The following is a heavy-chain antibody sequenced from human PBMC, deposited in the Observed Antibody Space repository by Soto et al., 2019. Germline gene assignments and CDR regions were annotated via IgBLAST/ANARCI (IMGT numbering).Heavy chain of an antibody. D-gene: IGHD5-18*01. CDR1: GYTFTSYG. Sequence: ASVKVSCKASGYTFTSYGISWVRQAPGQGLEWMGWISAYNGNTNYAQKLQGRVTMTTDTSTSTAYMELRSLRSDDTAAYYCARDVQGGRTDTPLDYWGQGTLVTVSS. CDR2: ISAYNGNT. V-gene: IGHV1-18*01. J-gene: IGHJ4*02. CDR3: ARDVQGGRTDTPLDY.